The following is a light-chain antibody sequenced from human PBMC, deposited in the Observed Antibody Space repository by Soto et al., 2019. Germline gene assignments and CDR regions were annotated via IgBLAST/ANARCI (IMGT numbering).Light chain of an antibody. CDR3: SSYTSSSVWV. Sequence: QSVLTQPASVSGSPGQSITISCTGTSSDVGGYNYVSWYQQHPGKAPKLMIYDVSNRPSGVSNRFSGSKSGNTASLTISGLQAEDEADYYCSSYTSSSVWVFGGGTKRPS. CDR2: DVS. CDR1: SSDVGGYNY. J-gene: IGLJ3*02. V-gene: IGLV2-14*01.